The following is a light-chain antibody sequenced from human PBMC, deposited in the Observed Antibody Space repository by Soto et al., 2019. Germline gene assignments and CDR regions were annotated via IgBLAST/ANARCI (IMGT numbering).Light chain of an antibody. CDR2: GNS. CDR1: SSNIGAGYD. J-gene: IGLJ2*01. Sequence: QSVLTQPPSVSGAPGQRVTISCTGSSSNIGAGYDVHWYQQLPGTAPKLLIYGNSNRPSGVPDRFSGSKSGTSASLAITGLQAEDEADYYCQSYHSSLSAVVFGGGTKLTLL. V-gene: IGLV1-40*01. CDR3: QSYHSSLSAVV.